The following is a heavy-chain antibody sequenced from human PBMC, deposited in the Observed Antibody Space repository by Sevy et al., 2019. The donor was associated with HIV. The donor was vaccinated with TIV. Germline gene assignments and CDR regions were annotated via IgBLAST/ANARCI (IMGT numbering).Heavy chain of an antibody. Sequence: SETLSLTCTVSGDSISSSFWSWIRQPPGKGLEWIGYISHSGSTNYSPSLKSRVTISVDTSKNQFSLKVNSVTAADTAVYYSTRDFYDNRPRGFDPWGQGILVTVSS. J-gene: IGHJ5*02. CDR3: TRDFYDNRPRGFDP. V-gene: IGHV4-59*01. CDR1: GDSISSSF. D-gene: IGHD3-22*01. CDR2: ISHSGST.